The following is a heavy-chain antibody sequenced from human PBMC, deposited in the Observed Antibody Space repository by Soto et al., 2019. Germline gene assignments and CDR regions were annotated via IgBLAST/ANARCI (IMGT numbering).Heavy chain of an antibody. D-gene: IGHD3-3*01. J-gene: IGHJ4*02. Sequence: PGGSLRLSCAASGFTFSSYGMHWVRQAPGKGLEWVAVISYDGSNKYYADSVKGRFTISRDNSKNTLYLQMNSLRAEDTAVYYCAKTIFVVVIIPSGFDYWGQGTLVTLSS. V-gene: IGHV3-30*18. CDR2: ISYDGSNK. CDR1: GFTFSSYG. CDR3: AKTIFVVVIIPSGFDY.